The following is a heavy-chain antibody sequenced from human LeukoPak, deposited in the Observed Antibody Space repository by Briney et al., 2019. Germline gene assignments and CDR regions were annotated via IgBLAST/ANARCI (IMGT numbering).Heavy chain of an antibody. J-gene: IGHJ6*02. CDR2: INHSGST. Sequence: PSETLSLTCAVYGGSFSGYYWSWIRQPPGKGLEWIGEINHSGSTNYNPSLKSRVTISVDTSKNQFSLKLSSGTAADTAVYYCARGFTWIRVYYYGMDVWGQGTTVTVSS. V-gene: IGHV4-34*01. CDR3: ARGFTWIRVYYYGMDV. D-gene: IGHD5-18*01. CDR1: GGSFSGYY.